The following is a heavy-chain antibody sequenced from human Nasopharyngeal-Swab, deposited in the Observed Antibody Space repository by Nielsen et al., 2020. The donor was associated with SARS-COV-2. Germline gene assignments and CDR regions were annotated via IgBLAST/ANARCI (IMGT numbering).Heavy chain of an antibody. CDR1: GFTFDDYA. D-gene: IGHD6-13*01. CDR3: AKDISQTGAAAGPYYYGMDV. V-gene: IGHV3-43*02. Sequence: GGSLRLSCAASGFTFDDYAVHWVRQAPGKGLEWVSLISGDGGSTYYADSVKGRFTISRDNSKNSLYLQMNSLRTEDTALYYCAKDISQTGAAAGPYYYGMDVWGQGTTVTVSS. J-gene: IGHJ6*02. CDR2: ISGDGGST.